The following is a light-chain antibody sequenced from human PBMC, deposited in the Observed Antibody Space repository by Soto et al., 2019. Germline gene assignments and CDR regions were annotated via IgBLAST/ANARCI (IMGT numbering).Light chain of an antibody. J-gene: IGLJ2*01. CDR2: DNN. CDR3: GPWDSSLSSVV. V-gene: IGLV1-51*01. CDR1: SSNIGNNY. Sequence: QSVLTQPPSVSAAPGQTVTISCSGSSSNIGNNYVSWYQQLPGTAPKLLIYDNNKRPSGIPDRFSGSKSGTSATLGITGLQTGDEADYYCGPWDSSLSSVVFGGGTKVTVL.